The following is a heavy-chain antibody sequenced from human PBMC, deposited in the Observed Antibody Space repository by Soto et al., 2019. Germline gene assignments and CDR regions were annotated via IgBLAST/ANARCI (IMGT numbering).Heavy chain of an antibody. V-gene: IGHV1-18*01. CDR2: ISAYNGNT. Sequence: GASVKVSCKASGYTFTSYGISWVRQAPGQGLEWMGWISAYNGNTNYAQKLQGRVTMTTDTSTSKAYMEMRSLRSDDTAVYYCARRLGTLGYYGTDVCGQGITVTVAS. J-gene: IGHJ6*02. CDR3: ARRLGTLGYYGTDV. CDR1: GYTFTSYG. D-gene: IGHD3-16*01.